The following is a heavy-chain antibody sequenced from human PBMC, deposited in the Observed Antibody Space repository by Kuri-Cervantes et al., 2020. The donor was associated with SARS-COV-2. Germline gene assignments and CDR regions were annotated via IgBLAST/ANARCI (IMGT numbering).Heavy chain of an antibody. Sequence: GESLKISCSASGFTFSSYAMHWVRQAPGKGLEYVSAISSNGGSTYYADSVKGRFTISRDNSKNTLYLQMNSLRAEDTAVYYCARDKRGITMVRGDLNYWGQGTLVTVSS. CDR1: GFTFSSYA. D-gene: IGHD3-10*01. J-gene: IGHJ4*02. CDR3: ARDKRGITMVRGDLNY. V-gene: IGHV3-64*04. CDR2: ISSNGGST.